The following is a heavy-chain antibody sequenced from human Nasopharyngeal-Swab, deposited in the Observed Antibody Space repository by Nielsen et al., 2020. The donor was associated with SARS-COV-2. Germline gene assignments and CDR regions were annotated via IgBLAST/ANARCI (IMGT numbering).Heavy chain of an antibody. Sequence: ASVKVSCKASGYTFTSYDINWVRQATGQGLEWMGWMNPNSGNTGYAQKFQERVTITRDMSTSTAYMELSSLRSEDTAVYYCAAGELSGSYAFDYWGQGTLVTVSS. CDR3: AAGELSGSYAFDY. J-gene: IGHJ4*02. CDR1: GYTFTSYD. D-gene: IGHD1-26*01. V-gene: IGHV1-8*01. CDR2: MNPNSGNT.